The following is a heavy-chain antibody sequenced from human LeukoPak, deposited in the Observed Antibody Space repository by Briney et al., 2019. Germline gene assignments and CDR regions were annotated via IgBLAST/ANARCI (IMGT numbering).Heavy chain of an antibody. CDR2: ISAYNGNT. CDR1: GYTFTSYG. CDR3: TIFGVVDYYYGMDV. V-gene: IGHV1-18*01. D-gene: IGHD3-3*01. J-gene: IGHJ6*02. Sequence: ASVKVSCKASGYTFTSYGISWVRQAPGQGLEWMGWISAYNGNTNYAQKLQGRVTMTTDTSTSTAYMELRSLRSDDTAVYYCTIFGVVDYYYGMDVWGQGTTVTVSS.